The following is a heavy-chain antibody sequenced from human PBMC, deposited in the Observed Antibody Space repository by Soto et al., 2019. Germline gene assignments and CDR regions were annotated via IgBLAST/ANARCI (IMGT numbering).Heavy chain of an antibody. CDR3: AKSPYSPSSGWGVWGAFDI. CDR1: GFTFSSYA. D-gene: IGHD6-19*01. V-gene: IGHV3-23*01. Sequence: GGSLRLSCAASGFTFSSYAMSWVRQAPGKGLEWVSAISGSGGSTYYADSVKGRFTISRDNSKNTLYLQMNSLRAEDTAVYYCAKSPYSPSSGWGVWGAFDIWGQGTMVTVSS. J-gene: IGHJ3*02. CDR2: ISGSGGST.